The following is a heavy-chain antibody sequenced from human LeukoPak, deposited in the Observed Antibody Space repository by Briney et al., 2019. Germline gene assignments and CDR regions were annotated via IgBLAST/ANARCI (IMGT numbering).Heavy chain of an antibody. CDR2: ISGSGGST. CDR1: GFTFSSYA. V-gene: IGHV3-23*01. J-gene: IGHJ3*02. CDR3: AKRLLYCSSTSCQDDAFDI. Sequence: GGSLRLSCAASGFTFSSYAMSWVRQAPGKGLEWVSAISGSGGSTYYADSVKGRFTISGDNSKNTLYLQMNSLRAEDTAVYYCAKRLLYCSSTSCQDDAFDIWGQGTMVTVSS. D-gene: IGHD2-2*01.